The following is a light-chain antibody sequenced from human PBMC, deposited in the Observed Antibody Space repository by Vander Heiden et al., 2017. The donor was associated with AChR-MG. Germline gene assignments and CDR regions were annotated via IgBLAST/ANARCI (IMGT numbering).Light chain of an antibody. V-gene: IGKV1-5*03. CDR1: QSISIW. CDR2: KAS. J-gene: IGKJ1*01. CDR3: QQYNNYSPWT. Sequence: DIQMTQSPSPPYASLGDRVTITCRARQSISIWLAWYQQRPGKAPQLLIFKASTLKSGLPSRFGGSGSGTEFTLTISSLQPDDFATYYCQQYNNYSPWTFGEGTKVEIK.